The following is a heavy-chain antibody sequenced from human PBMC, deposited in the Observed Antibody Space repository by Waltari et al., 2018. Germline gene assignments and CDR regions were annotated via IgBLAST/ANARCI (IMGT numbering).Heavy chain of an antibody. D-gene: IGHD2-8*02. CDR3: TRQVLGYCTSAACRRLES. V-gene: IGHV4-38-2*01. Sequence: QVQLQESGPGLVKPSETLSLTCDVSGYSINSGYYWGWIRQPPGKGLEWVATLYHSGTPFYNPSLNSRVTTSMDTSKNQFSLNLKSVTAADTAVYYCTRQVLGYCTSAACRRLESWGQGKLVTVSS. CDR1: GYSINSGYY. J-gene: IGHJ4*02. CDR2: LYHSGTP.